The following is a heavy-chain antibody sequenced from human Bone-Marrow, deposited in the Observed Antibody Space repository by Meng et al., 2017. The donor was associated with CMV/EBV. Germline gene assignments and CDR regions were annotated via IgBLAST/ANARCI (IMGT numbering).Heavy chain of an antibody. D-gene: IGHD2-2*01. CDR2: IIPILGIA. Sequence: SVKVSCKASGGTFSSYGISWVRQAPGQGLEWMGGIIPILGIANYAQKFQGRVTITADESTRTAYMELSSLRSEDTAVYYCARDRCSSTSCPHFDYWGQGTLVTVSS. CDR1: GGTFSSYG. CDR3: ARDRCSSTSCPHFDY. J-gene: IGHJ4*02. V-gene: IGHV1-69*10.